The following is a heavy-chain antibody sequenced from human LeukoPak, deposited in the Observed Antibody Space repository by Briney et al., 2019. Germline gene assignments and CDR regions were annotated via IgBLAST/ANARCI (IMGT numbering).Heavy chain of an antibody. CDR2: MYTSGST. J-gene: IGHJ4*02. Sequence: SETLSLTCAVYGGSFSGYYWSWIRQPAGKGLEWIGRMYTSGSTNYNPSLKSRATMSVDTSKNQFSLKLSSVTAADTAVYYCARLLRDGYNWNYFDYWGQGTLVTVSS. V-gene: IGHV4-59*10. D-gene: IGHD5-24*01. CDR3: ARLLRDGYNWNYFDY. CDR1: GGSFSGYY.